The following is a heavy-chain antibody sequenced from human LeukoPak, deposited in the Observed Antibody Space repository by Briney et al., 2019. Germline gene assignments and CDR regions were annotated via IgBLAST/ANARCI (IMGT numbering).Heavy chain of an antibody. CDR1: GGSISSSNW. V-gene: IGHV4-4*02. J-gene: IGHJ5*02. D-gene: IGHD2-15*01. CDR2: IYHSGST. Sequence: SGTLSLTCAVSGGSISSSNWWSWVRQPPGKGLEWIGEIYHSGSTNYNPSLKSRVTISVDKSENQFSLKLSSVTAADTAVYYCVVVVAVGWFDPWGQGTLVTVSS. CDR3: VVVVAVGWFDP.